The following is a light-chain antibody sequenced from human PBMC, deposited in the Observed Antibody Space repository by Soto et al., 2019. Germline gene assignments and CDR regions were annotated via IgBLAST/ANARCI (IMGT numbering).Light chain of an antibody. CDR3: AAWDGSLSGRV. CDR1: GSSIGSHD. CDR2: RND. J-gene: IGLJ3*02. V-gene: IGLV1-47*02. Sequence: QSVLTQPPSASGTPGQRVIISCSGSGSSIGSHDVYWYQHLPGTAPKVLIYRNDQRPSGVPDRFSGSKSGTSASLAISGLRSEDEADYYCAAWDGSLSGRVFGGGTKLTV.